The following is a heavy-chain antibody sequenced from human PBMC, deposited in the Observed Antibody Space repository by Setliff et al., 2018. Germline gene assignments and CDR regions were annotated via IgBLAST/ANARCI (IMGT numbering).Heavy chain of an antibody. CDR3: AGVHWTTNWFLHY. Sequence: GESLRLSCAASGFAFDSYAMHWVRQAPGKGLEWVAIIFHDGRDIYYGDSVQGRFAIPRDNSKNTLYLQMNSLRSDDTAVYYCAGVHWTTNWFLHYWGQGTLVTVSS. CDR1: GFAFDSYA. V-gene: IGHV3-30*03. J-gene: IGHJ4*01. CDR2: IFHDGRDI. D-gene: IGHD7-27*01.